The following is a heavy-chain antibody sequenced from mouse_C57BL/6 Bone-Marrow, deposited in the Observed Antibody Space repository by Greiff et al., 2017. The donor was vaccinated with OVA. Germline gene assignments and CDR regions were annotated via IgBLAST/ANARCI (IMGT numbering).Heavy chain of an antibody. D-gene: IGHD2-4*01. J-gene: IGHJ3*01. Sequence: VQLKQSGPVLVKPGASVKMSCKASGYTFTDYYMNWVKQSHGKSLEWIGVINPYNGGTSYNQKFKGKATLTVDKSSSTAYMELNSLTSEDSAVYYCARKGIYDYEGAYWGQGTLVTVSA. CDR1: GYTFTDYY. V-gene: IGHV1-19*01. CDR3: ARKGIYDYEGAY. CDR2: INPYNGGT.